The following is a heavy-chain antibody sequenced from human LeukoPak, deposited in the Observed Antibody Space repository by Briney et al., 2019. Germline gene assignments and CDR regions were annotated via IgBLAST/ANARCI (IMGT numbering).Heavy chain of an antibody. CDR1: GFTFSSYW. Sequence: GGSLRLSCAASGFTFSSYWMSWVRQAPGKGLEWVANIKQDGSEKYYVDSVKGRFTISRDNAKNSLYLQMNSLRAEDTAVYYCARVKEYSGYDDYYYYYMDVWGKGTTVTVSS. D-gene: IGHD5-12*01. CDR3: ARVKEYSGYDDYYYYYMDV. V-gene: IGHV3-7*01. CDR2: IKQDGSEK. J-gene: IGHJ6*03.